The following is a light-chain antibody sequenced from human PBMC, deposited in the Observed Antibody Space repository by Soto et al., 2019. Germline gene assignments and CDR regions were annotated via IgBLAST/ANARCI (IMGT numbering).Light chain of an antibody. CDR1: QGISSY. CDR2: AAS. J-gene: IGKJ3*01. CDR3: QQLNSYPL. V-gene: IGKV1-9*01. Sequence: DIQLTQSRSFLSASVGDRVTITCRASQGISSYLAWYQQKPGKAPKLLIYAASTLQSGVPSRFSGSGSGTEFTLTISSLQPVDFATYYCQQLNSYPLFGPGTKVDIK.